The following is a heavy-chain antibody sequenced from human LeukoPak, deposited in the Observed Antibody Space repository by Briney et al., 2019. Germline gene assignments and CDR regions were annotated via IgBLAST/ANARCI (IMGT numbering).Heavy chain of an antibody. CDR2: ISGSGGST. CDR3: AKDLTMTALGFYYYGMDV. Sequence: PGGSLRLSCAASGFTFSSYATSWVRQAPGKGLEWVSGISGSGGSTYYADSVKGRFTISRDDSKNTLYLRMNSLRAEDTAVYFCAKDLTMTALGFYYYGMDVWGQGTTVTVSS. V-gene: IGHV3-23*01. CDR1: GFTFSSYA. J-gene: IGHJ6*02. D-gene: IGHD3-22*01.